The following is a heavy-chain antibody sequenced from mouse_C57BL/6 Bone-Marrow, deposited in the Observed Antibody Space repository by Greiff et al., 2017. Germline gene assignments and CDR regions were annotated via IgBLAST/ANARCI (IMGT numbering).Heavy chain of an antibody. CDR2: ISDGGSYT. Sequence: KLEESGGGLVKPGGSLKLSCAASGFTFSSYAMSWVRQTPEKRLEWVATISDGGSYTYYPDNVKGRFTISRDNAKNNLYLQMSHLKSEDTAMYYCARYGSSSFAYWGQGTLVTVSA. CDR1: GFTFSSYA. D-gene: IGHD1-1*01. V-gene: IGHV5-4*03. CDR3: ARYGSSSFAY. J-gene: IGHJ3*01.